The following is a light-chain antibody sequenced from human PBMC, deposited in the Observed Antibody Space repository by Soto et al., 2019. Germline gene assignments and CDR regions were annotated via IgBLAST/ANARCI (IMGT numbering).Light chain of an antibody. CDR2: KTS. V-gene: IGKV1-5*03. CDR3: QEYNTNSRT. CDR1: DSIYSW. Sequence: IQMTQSPSTLSASVVDTVTITCRASDSIYSWLAWYKQIPGKAPQLLIYKTSTLQGGVPSRFSGSGSGAEYTLTISSLQPDDFATYFCQEYNTNSRTFGQGTRV. J-gene: IGKJ1*01.